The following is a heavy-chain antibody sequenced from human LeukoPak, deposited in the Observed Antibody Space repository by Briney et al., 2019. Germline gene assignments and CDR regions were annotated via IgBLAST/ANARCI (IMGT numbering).Heavy chain of an antibody. CDR1: GYSFTSYW. CDR3: ARHGGSGSYYNPYNWFDP. CDR2: IDPSDSYT. J-gene: IGHJ5*02. D-gene: IGHD3-10*01. Sequence: GESLRISCKGSGYSFTSYWISWVRQTPGKGLEWMGRIDPSDSYTNYSPSFQGHVTISADKSISTAYLQWSSLEASDTAMYYCARHGGSGSYYNPYNWFDPWGQGTLVTVSS. V-gene: IGHV5-10-1*01.